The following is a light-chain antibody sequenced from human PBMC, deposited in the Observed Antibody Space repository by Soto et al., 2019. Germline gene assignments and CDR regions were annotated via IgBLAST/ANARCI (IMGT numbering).Light chain of an antibody. J-gene: IGKJ5*01. Sequence: EIVLTQSPATLSLSPGERATLSFSASQSVSGYIGWYQQKPGQAPRLLIYADSNRATGIPARFSGSGSGTDFTLTISSLEPEDFSVYYCQQRYNWPITFGQGTRLEIK. CDR3: QQRYNWPIT. CDR2: ADS. V-gene: IGKV3-11*01. CDR1: QSVSGY.